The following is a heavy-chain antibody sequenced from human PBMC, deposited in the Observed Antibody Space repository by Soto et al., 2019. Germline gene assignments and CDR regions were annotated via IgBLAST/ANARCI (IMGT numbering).Heavy chain of an antibody. D-gene: IGHD6-19*01. CDR3: ARVGGVAVAGIYY. CDR1: GFTFSDYY. V-gene: IGHV3-11*01. CDR2: ISSSGSTI. Sequence: QVQLVESGGGLVKPGGSLRLSCAASGFTFSDYYMSWIRKAPGKGREWVSYISSSGSTIYYADSVKGRFTISRDNAKNPLYLEMTSRRAEDTAVYYCARVGGVAVAGIYYWGQGTLVTVSS. J-gene: IGHJ4*02.